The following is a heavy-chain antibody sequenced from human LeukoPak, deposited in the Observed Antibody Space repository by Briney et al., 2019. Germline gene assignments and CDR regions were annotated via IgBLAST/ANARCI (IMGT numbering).Heavy chain of an antibody. D-gene: IGHD2-2*01. CDR3: AKDWGDIVVVPAAPALDN. J-gene: IGHJ4*02. V-gene: IGHV3-21*01. Sequence: GGYLRLYCAASGFSFSAYSMNWVRQAPGKGLEWVSSISSSSSYIYYADSVRGRFTTSRDNAKNSLYLQMNSLRVEDTAVYFCAKDWGDIVVVPAAPALDNWGQGTLVTVSS. CDR2: ISSSSSYI. CDR1: GFSFSAYS.